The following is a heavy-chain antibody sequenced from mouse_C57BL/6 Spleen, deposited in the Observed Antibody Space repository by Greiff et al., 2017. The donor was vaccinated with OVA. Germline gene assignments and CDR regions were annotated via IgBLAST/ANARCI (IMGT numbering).Heavy chain of an antibody. D-gene: IGHD1-1*01. CDR2: ISPGSGST. CDR3: ARSDYGSSYGYAMDY. Sequence: QVQLQQSGPELVKPGASVKIPCKASGYTFTDYNMDWVKQSHGKSLAWIGEISPGSGSTNYTEQFKGKATFTADTSSNTAYMQLSSLTTEDSAINYCARSDYGSSYGYAMDYWGQGTSVTVSS. V-gene: IGHV1-9*01. J-gene: IGHJ4*01. CDR1: GYTFTDYN.